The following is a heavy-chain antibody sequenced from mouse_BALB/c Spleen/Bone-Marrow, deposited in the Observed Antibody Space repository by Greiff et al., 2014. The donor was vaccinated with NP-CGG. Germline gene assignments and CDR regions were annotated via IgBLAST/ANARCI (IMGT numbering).Heavy chain of an antibody. CDR2: IDPSDSET. CDR1: GYSFTSYW. V-gene: IGHV1S126*01. D-gene: IGHD2-1*01. CDR3: ASPSDGNPFAY. Sequence: AQLQQSGPQLVRPGASVKISCKASGYSFTSYWMHWVKQRPGQGLEWIGMIDPSDSETRLNQKFKDKATLTVDKSSSTAYMQLSSPTSEDSAVYYCASPSDGNPFAYWGQGTLVTVS. J-gene: IGHJ3*01.